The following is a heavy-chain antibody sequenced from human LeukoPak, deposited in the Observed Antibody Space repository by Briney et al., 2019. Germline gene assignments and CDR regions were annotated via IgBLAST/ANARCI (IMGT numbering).Heavy chain of an antibody. CDR1: GFTSIDYD. D-gene: IGHD5-24*01. CDR3: ARGGLQVSDIDEFDY. J-gene: IGHJ4*02. V-gene: IGHV3-13*01. Sequence: GGSLRLSCAASGFTSIDYDMHWVRQVIGKGLKWVSAIGIRGDTHYSGSVKGRFTISRENAESSLYLQMNSLRAEDTAVYYCARGGLQVSDIDEFDYWGQGTLVTVSS. CDR2: IGIRGDT.